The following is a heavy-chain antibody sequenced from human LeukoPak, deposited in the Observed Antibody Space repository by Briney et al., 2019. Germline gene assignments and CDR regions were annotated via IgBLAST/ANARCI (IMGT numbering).Heavy chain of an antibody. CDR3: ARFPIAATGRVASDI. CDR1: GFTFSSYS. Sequence: SGGSLRLSCAASGFTFSSYSMNWVRQAPGKGLEWVSSISSSSSYIYYADSVKGRFTISRDNAKNSLYLQMNSLRAEDTAVYYCARFPIAATGRVASDIWGQGTMVTVSS. J-gene: IGHJ3*02. CDR2: ISSSSSYI. V-gene: IGHV3-21*01. D-gene: IGHD6-13*01.